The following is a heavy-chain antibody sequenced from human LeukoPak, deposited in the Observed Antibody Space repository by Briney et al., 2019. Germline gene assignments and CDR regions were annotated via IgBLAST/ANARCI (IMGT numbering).Heavy chain of an antibody. CDR1: GFTFSSYS. V-gene: IGHV3-66*01. D-gene: IGHD5-24*01. J-gene: IGHJ4*02. CDR3: ARRRDGYNQPFDY. Sequence: PGGSLRLSCAASGFTFSSYSMNWVRQAPGKGLEWVSVIYSGGSTYYADSVKGRFTISRDNSKNTLYLQMNSLRAEDTAVYYCARRRDGYNQPFDYWGQGTLVTVSS. CDR2: IYSGGST.